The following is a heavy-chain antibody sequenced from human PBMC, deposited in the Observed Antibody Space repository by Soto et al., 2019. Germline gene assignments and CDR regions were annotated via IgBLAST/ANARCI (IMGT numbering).Heavy chain of an antibody. CDR1: GFRFSDHS. CDR3: ARLPKGSRVTS. CDR2: ITSSGDSI. D-gene: IGHD4-17*01. Sequence: EVQLLESGGGLIHPGGSLRLSCVASGFRFSDHSMNWVRQAPGKGLEWVSYITSSGDSIYYADSVKGLFTVSRDNAKDSLFLQMNSLREEGTAVYYCARLPKGSRVTSWGQGTVVTVSS. J-gene: IGHJ4*02. V-gene: IGHV3-48*02.